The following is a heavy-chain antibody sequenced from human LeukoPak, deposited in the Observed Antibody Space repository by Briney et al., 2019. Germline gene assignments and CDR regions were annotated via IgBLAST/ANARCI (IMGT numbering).Heavy chain of an antibody. Sequence: ASVKVSCKASGYTFTSYYIHWVRQAPGQGLEWVGIINPSGGSTTYGQKFQGRVTMTRDASTSTVYMELSSLRSEDTAVYYCARTIAAAFDAFDIWGQGTMVTVSS. CDR2: INPSGGST. V-gene: IGHV1-46*01. CDR3: ARTIAAAFDAFDI. D-gene: IGHD6-13*01. J-gene: IGHJ3*02. CDR1: GYTFTSYY.